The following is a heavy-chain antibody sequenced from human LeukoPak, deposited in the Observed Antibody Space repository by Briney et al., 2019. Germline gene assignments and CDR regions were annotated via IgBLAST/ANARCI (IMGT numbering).Heavy chain of an antibody. J-gene: IGHJ4*02. V-gene: IGHV5-51*01. CDR3: ARQFGGNSEFDY. CDR1: GYSTTTFW. CDR2: VYPGDSET. D-gene: IGHD4-23*01. Sequence: GESLKISCQASGYSTTTFWIAWVRQMPGKGLEWMGIVYPGDSETKYSPSFQGQVTISADKSISTAYLQWSSLKASDTAMYYRARQFGGNSEFDYWGQGTLVTVSS.